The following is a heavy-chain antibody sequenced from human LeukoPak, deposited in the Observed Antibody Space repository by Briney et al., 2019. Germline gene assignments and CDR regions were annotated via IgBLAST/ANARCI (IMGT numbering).Heavy chain of an antibody. Sequence: GGCLRLSCAASGFTFSNYPMSWVRQAPGKGLEWVSVIRGSGGSTLYADSVKGRFTISRDNSKNTLYLQMDSLRAEDTAVYYCGKCLNERELSYFDCWGQGTLVTVSS. V-gene: IGHV3-23*01. CDR2: IRGSGGST. CDR3: GKCLNERELSYFDC. J-gene: IGHJ4*02. D-gene: IGHD1-7*01. CDR1: GFTFSNYP.